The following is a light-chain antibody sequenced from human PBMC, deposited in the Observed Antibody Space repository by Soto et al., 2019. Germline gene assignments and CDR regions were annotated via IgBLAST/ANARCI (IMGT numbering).Light chain of an antibody. CDR2: AAS. Sequence: EIVLAQSPGTLSLSPGERATLSCRASQSVSSNYLAWYQQKPGQAPRLLIYAASSRATGIPDRFSGSGSGTDFTLTISRLEPEDFAMYYCQQYGSSRWTFGHRAKVEV. V-gene: IGKV3-20*01. CDR1: QSVSSNY. CDR3: QQYGSSRWT. J-gene: IGKJ1*01.